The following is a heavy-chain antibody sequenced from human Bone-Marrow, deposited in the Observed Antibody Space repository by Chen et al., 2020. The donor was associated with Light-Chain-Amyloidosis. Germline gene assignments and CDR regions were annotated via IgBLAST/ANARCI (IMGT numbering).Heavy chain of an antibody. V-gene: IGHV3-53*01. CDR2: IYSGRST. CDR1: GFTVSSNY. J-gene: IGHJ2*01. CDR3: ARVRYYYDSSGPFED. D-gene: IGHD3-22*01. Sequence: EVQLVESGGGLIQPGGSLRLSCAASGFTVSSNYMSWVRQAPGKGLEWVSVIYSGRSTYYADSVKGRFTSSRDNSKNTLYLQMNSLRAEDTAVYYCARVRYYYDSSGPFEDWGRGTLVTVSS.